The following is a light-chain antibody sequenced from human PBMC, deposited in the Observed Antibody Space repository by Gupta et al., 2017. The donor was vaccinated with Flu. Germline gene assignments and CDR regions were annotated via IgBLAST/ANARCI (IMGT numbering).Light chain of an antibody. CDR3: KQCIPRPFT. J-gene: IGKJ4*01. V-gene: IGKV2D-29*01. CDR2: EAS. Sequence: RPSLSASPGQPATITCKASQGIMIYLAWYQQKPGQPPQLLIYEASNRYSGVPEKFSGSGSGTEFTLKISRLEPDDVATYYCKQCIPRPFTFGAGTTVEIK. CDR1: QGIMIY.